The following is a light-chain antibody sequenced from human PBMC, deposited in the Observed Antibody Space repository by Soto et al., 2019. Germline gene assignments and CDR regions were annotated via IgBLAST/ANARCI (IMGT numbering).Light chain of an antibody. V-gene: IGKV3-11*01. Sequence: EIVLTQSPATLSLSPGERATLSCRASQSVNTYLAWYEQKPGQAPRILIYDASNRATGIPARLSGSGAGTDFTLTISSLEPEDFAVYYCLQRRNSWTFGQGTKVDIK. CDR1: QSVNTY. CDR3: LQRRNSWT. CDR2: DAS. J-gene: IGKJ1*01.